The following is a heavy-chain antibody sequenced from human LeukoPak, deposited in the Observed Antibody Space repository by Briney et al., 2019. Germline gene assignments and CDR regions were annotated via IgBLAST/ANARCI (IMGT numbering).Heavy chain of an antibody. J-gene: IGHJ5*02. CDR2: ITSRGGTT. V-gene: IGHV3-23*01. CDR1: GFTFSIYA. CDR3: VRDRPNYYDSSGHYYRRNGDH. Sequence: GGSLRLSCAASGFTFSIYAMSWVRQTPGKGLEWVSSITSRGGTTYYTDSVKGRFTISRDNSENTLYLQMNSLRAEDTAIYYCVRDRPNYYDSSGHYYRRNGDHWGQGTLVTVSS. D-gene: IGHD3-22*01.